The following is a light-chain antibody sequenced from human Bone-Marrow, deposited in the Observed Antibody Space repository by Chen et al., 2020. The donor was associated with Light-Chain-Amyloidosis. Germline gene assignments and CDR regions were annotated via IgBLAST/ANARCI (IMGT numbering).Light chain of an antibody. CDR2: EVI. Sequence: QSALTQPSSASGSPGQSDTISCTGTNSDVGRYDYVSWYQQHPGKAPKFLSYEVIKLSSGVPDRFSCSKSGNTASLTVSGLQAEDEADYYCCSYAGDSWVFGGGTKLTVL. CDR3: CSYAGDSWV. V-gene: IGLV2-8*01. J-gene: IGLJ3*02. CDR1: NSDVGRYDY.